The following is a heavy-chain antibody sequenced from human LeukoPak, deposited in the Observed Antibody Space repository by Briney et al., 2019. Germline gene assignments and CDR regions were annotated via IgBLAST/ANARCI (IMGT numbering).Heavy chain of an antibody. CDR1: GFTFSSYS. D-gene: IGHD6-13*01. Sequence: GGSLRLSCAASGFTFSSYSMNWVRQAPGKGLEWVSSISSSSYIYYADSVKGRFTISRDNAKNSLYLQMHSLRAEDTAVYYCAKDLGSSSWYPLYYYGMDVWGQGTTVTVSS. J-gene: IGHJ6*02. V-gene: IGHV3-21*04. CDR3: AKDLGSSSWYPLYYYGMDV. CDR2: ISSSSYI.